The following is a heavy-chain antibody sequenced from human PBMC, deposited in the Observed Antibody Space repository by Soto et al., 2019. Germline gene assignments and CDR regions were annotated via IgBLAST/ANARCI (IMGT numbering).Heavy chain of an antibody. J-gene: IGHJ5*02. V-gene: IGHV4-39*01. CDR3: ARQASGYYYGWFDP. CDR2: IFYSGGT. CDR1: GGSILDSTYY. D-gene: IGHD3-22*01. Sequence: QLLLQESGPGLVKPSETLSLTCTVSGGSILDSTYYWAWIRQSPGKGLEWIGTIFYSGGTFYTPSLKSRVTMSVDTSNNQVSLKLSSVTSVDTAVYYCARQASGYYYGWFDPWGQGTLVTVSS.